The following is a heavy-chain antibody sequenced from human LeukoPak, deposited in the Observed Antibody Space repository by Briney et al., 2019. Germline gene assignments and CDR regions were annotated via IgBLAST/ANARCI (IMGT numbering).Heavy chain of an antibody. D-gene: IGHD6-19*01. V-gene: IGHV1-2*02. J-gene: IGHJ4*02. CDR1: GYTFTAYF. CDR3: ARDPGYSSGWSNLPLDY. Sequence: ALVKVSCKAFGYTFTAYFMNGVRQAPGHGLEWWGGINPNSGGTNYVQKFQGRVTMTRDTSISTAYMELSRLRSDDTAVYYCARDPGYSSGWSNLPLDYWGQGTLVTVSS. CDR2: INPNSGGT.